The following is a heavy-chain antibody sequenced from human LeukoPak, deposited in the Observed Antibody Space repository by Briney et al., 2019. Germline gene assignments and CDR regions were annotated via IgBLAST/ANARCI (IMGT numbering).Heavy chain of an antibody. V-gene: IGHV3-9*01. J-gene: IGHJ4*02. CDR2: ISWNSGST. CDR1: GFTFDDYA. Sequence: GGSLRLSCAASGFTFDDYAMHWVRQAPGKGLEWVSGISWNSGSTGYADSVKGRFTISRDNAKNSLYLQMNSLRAEDTALYYCAKGPHYYDSSGPAGELDYWGQGTLVTVSS. D-gene: IGHD3-22*01. CDR3: AKGPHYYDSSGPAGELDY.